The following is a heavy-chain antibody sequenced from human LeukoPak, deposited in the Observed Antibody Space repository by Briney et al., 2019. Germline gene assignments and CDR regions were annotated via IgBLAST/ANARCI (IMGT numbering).Heavy chain of an antibody. V-gene: IGHV3-23*01. J-gene: IGHJ4*02. CDR2: ISDTGGNT. D-gene: IGHD2-8*01. CDR1: GFTYNSYG. Sequence: GGSLRLSCAASGFTYNSYGMTWVRQAPGKWVEWVSSISDTGGNTYYTESVRGRFTVSRDNSKNTLYLQMNSLRAEDTAVYHCAMRVYYRSPAAYLDSWGRGTLVIVSS. CDR3: AMRVYYRSPAAYLDS.